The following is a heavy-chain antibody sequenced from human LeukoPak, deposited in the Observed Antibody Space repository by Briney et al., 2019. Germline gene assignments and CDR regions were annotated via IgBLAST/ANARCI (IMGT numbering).Heavy chain of an antibody. CDR3: AIYYDSSGSIDH. Sequence: PGGSLRLSCAASGFIFSDYYMTWLRQTPGKGLEWLSYISDSGSTINYADSVKGRLTISRDNAKKSLFLQMNSLRAEDTAVYYCAIYYDSSGSIDHWGQGTLVTVSS. J-gene: IGHJ4*02. D-gene: IGHD3-22*01. CDR1: GFIFSDYY. CDR2: ISDSGSTI. V-gene: IGHV3-11*01.